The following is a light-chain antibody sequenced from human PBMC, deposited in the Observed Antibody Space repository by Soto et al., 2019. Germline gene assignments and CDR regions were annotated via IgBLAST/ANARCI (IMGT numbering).Light chain of an antibody. J-gene: IGKJ3*01. CDR2: DAS. CDR1: QCVSSF. Sequence: EIVLTQSPATLSLSPGERATLSCRASQCVSSFLAWYQQKPGQAPRLLIYDASNRATGIPARFSGSGSETDFTLTISSLEPEDFAVYYCQHRSNFGPGTKVDIK. V-gene: IGKV3-11*01. CDR3: QHRSN.